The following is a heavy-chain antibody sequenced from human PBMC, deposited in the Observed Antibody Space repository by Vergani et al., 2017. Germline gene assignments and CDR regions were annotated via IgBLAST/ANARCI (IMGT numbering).Heavy chain of an antibody. CDR3: SRSXWQVFWNGWGDFDY. CDR2: IRSMSYGGTT. V-gene: IGHV3-49*03. Sequence: EVQLVESGGGLVQPGRSLRLSCTASGFTFGDYAVSWFRQAPGKGLEWVGFIRSMSYGGTTEYAASVKGRFSISRDDSKNTAYLQMSSLKTEDTAVYYCSRSXWQVFWNGWGDFDYWGQGTLVTVSS. D-gene: IGHD3-3*01. J-gene: IGHJ4*02. CDR1: GFTFGDYA.